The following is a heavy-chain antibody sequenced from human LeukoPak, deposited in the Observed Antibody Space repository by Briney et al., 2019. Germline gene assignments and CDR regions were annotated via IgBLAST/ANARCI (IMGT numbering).Heavy chain of an antibody. J-gene: IGHJ5*02. V-gene: IGHV1-69*13. CDR1: GGTFSSYA. D-gene: IGHD3-10*01. CDR3: ARDPTPTYYYGSGSWNWFDP. Sequence: ASVKVSFKASGGTFSSYAISWVRQAPGQGLEWMGGIIPIFGTANYAQKFQGRVTITADESTSTAYMELSSLRSEDTAVYYCARDPTPTYYYGSGSWNWFDPWGQGTLVTVSS. CDR2: IIPIFGTA.